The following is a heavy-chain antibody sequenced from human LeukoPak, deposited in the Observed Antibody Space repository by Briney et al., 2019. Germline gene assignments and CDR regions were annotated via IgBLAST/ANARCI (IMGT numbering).Heavy chain of an antibody. Sequence: SETLSLTCTVSGGSIINYYWSWIRQPPGKGLEWIGYIYHSGSTNYNPSLKSRVTISVDTSKNQFSLKLSSVTAADTAVYYCASRLQTSWVMDVWGQGTTVTVSS. J-gene: IGHJ6*02. CDR1: GGSIINYY. D-gene: IGHD1-26*01. CDR2: IYHSGST. V-gene: IGHV4-59*01. CDR3: ASRLQTSWVMDV.